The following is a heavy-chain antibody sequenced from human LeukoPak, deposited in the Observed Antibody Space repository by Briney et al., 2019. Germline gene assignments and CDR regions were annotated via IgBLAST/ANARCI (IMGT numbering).Heavy chain of an antibody. Sequence: GESLRLSCAASGFTFSSYSMHWVRQAPGRGLEWVSFISSSGSYIYYADSVRGRFTISRDNAKNSLHLQMNSLRADDTAVYYCTSYCSSGSCSLTYAFHIWGQGTMVTVSS. CDR3: TSYCSSGSCSLTYAFHI. J-gene: IGHJ3*02. D-gene: IGHD2-15*01. CDR2: ISSSGSYI. V-gene: IGHV3-21*01. CDR1: GFTFSSYS.